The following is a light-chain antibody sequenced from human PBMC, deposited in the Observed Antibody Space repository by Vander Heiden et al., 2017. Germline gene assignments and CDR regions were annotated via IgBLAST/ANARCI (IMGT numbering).Light chain of an antibody. J-gene: IGLJ3*02. CDR3: CSYAGSYTWV. V-gene: IGLV2-11*01. CDR2: DVT. Sequence: QSALTQPRPVSGSPGQSLTISCSGTRSDLGAYDYVSWDRQHPGKAPKRLIYDVTKWPSGVPDRFSGSKSGNTATLTISGLLTEDEADYYCCSYAGSYTWVFGGGTKVTVL. CDR1: RSDLGAYDY.